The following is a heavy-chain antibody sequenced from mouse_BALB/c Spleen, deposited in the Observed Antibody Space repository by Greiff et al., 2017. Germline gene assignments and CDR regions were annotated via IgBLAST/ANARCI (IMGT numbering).Heavy chain of an antibody. CDR1: GFAFSSYD. D-gene: IGHD2-3*01. V-gene: IGHV5-12-1*01. Sequence: EVQLVESGGGLVKPGGSLKLSCAASGFAFSSYDMSWVRQTPEKRLEWVAYISSGGGSTYYPDTVKGRFTISRDNAKNTLYLQMSSLKSEDTAMYYCARHDGYYRYFDVWGAGTTVTVSS. J-gene: IGHJ1*01. CDR2: ISSGGGST. CDR3: ARHDGYYRYFDV.